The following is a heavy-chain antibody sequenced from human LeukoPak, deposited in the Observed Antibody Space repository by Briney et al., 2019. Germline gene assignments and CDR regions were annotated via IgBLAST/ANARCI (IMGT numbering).Heavy chain of an antibody. CDR1: GGSISSSSYY. J-gene: IGHJ6*02. D-gene: IGHD1-14*01. V-gene: IGHV4-39*07. Sequence: KASETLSLTCTVSGGSISSSSYYWGWIRQPPGKGLEWIGSIYYSGSTYYNPSLKSRVTISVDTSKNQFSLKLNSVTAADTAVYYCARVGGTNFYYYGMDVWGQGTTVTVSS. CDR2: IYYSGST. CDR3: ARVGGTNFYYYGMDV.